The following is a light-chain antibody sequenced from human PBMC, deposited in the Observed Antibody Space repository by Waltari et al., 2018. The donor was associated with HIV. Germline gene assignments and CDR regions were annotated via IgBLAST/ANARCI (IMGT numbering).Light chain of an antibody. J-gene: IGLJ1*01. CDR1: SSDVGGDNY. CDR2: DVS. CDR3: CSYAGSYV. V-gene: IGLV2-11*01. Sequence: QSALTQPRSVSGSPGQSVTISCTGTSSDVGGDNYVSWYQQHPGKAPKLMIYDVSKRPSGVPDRFSGSKSGNTASLTISGLQAEDEADYYCCSYAGSYVFGTGTKVTVL.